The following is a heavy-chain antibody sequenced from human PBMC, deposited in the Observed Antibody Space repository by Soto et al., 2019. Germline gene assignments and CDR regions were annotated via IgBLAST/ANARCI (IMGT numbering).Heavy chain of an antibody. CDR1: GFSLSTIGVG. CDR2: IYWDDDR. D-gene: IGHD5-12*01. J-gene: IGHJ4*02. Sequence: SGPTLVNPTQTLALTCTFSGFSLSTIGVGVGWIRPPPGKALEWLALIYWDDDRRYSPSLKDGLAISKDTSSNQVVLTITNMDPGDTATYLCAHAGAYDLLTFDHWGPGTLVTVSS. CDR3: AHAGAYDLLTFDH. V-gene: IGHV2-5*02.